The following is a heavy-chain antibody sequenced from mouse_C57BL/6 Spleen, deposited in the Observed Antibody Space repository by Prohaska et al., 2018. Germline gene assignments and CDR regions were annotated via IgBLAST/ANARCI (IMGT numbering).Heavy chain of an antibody. V-gene: IGHV1-55*01. CDR1: FTSYW. CDR2: IYHGSGIT. J-gene: IGHJ2*01. Sequence: FTSYWITWVKQRPGQGFEWIGDIYHGSGITNYNEKFKSKATLTVDTSASIVYMRHSDLTAVDPTLYYCARHGVFDYWSQG. CDR3: ARHGVFDY.